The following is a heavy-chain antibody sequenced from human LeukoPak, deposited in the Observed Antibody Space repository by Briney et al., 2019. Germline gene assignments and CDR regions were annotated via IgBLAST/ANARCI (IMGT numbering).Heavy chain of an antibody. CDR1: GGSISSGGYS. CDR3: ASAPASRYCSGGSCYINYYYGMDV. V-gene: IGHV4-30-2*01. Sequence: SQTLSLTCAVSGGSISSGGYSWSWIRQPPGKGLEWIGYIYHSGSTYYNPSLKSRVTISVDRSKNQFPLKLSSVTAADTAVYYCASAPASRYCSGGSCYINYYYGMDVWGQGTTVTVSS. J-gene: IGHJ6*02. D-gene: IGHD2-15*01. CDR2: IYHSGST.